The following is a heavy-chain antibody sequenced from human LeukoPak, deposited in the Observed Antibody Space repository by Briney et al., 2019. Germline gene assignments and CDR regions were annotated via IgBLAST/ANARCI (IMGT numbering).Heavy chain of an antibody. J-gene: IGHJ3*02. CDR3: ARVIQLWLEDDAIDI. V-gene: IGHV1-2*02. D-gene: IGHD5-18*01. CDR2: INPNSGGT. Sequence: ASVKVSCKASGYTFTGYYMHWVRQAPGQGLEWMGWINPNSGGTNYAQKFQGRVTMTRDTSISTAYMELSRLRSDDTAVYYCARVIQLWLEDDAIDIWGQGTMVTVSS. CDR1: GYTFTGYY.